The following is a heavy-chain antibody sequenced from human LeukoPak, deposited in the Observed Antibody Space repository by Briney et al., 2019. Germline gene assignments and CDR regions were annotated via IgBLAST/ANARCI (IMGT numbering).Heavy chain of an antibody. CDR1: GFTFSSYS. Sequence: GGSLRLSCAAPGFTFSSYSMNWVRQAPGKGLEWVSYISGSSSTIYYADSMKGRFTISRDNAKNSLYLQMNSLRDEDTAVYYCAGYFQHWGQGTLVTVSS. CDR2: ISGSSSTI. CDR3: AGYFQH. V-gene: IGHV3-48*02. J-gene: IGHJ1*01.